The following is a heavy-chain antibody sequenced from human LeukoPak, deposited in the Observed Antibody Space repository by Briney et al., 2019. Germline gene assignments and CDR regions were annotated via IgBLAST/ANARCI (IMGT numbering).Heavy chain of an antibody. V-gene: IGHV1-69*04. CDR1: GGTFSSYA. CDR2: IIPILGIA. D-gene: IGHD1-26*01. J-gene: IGHJ6*02. Sequence: SVKVSCKASGGTFSSYAISWVRQAPGQGLEWMGRIIPILGIANYAQKFQGRVTITADKSTSTAYMELSSPRSEDTAVYYCARVGWEPTNYYYGMDVWGQGTTVTVSS. CDR3: ARVGWEPTNYYYGMDV.